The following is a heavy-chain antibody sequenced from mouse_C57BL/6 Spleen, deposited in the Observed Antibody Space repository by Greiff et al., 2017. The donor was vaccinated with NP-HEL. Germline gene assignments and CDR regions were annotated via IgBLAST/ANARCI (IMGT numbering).Heavy chain of an antibody. CDR1: GFTFSSYA. D-gene: IGHD2-4*01. V-gene: IGHV5-4*03. J-gene: IGHJ4*01. CDR2: ISDGGSYT. Sequence: EVMLVESGGGLVKPGGSLKLSCAASGFTFSSYAMSWVRQTPEKRLEWVATISDGGSYTYYPDNVKGRFTISRDKAKNNLYLQMSHLKSEDTAMYYCARSENDYDANYAMDYWGQGTSVTVSS. CDR3: ARSENDYDANYAMDY.